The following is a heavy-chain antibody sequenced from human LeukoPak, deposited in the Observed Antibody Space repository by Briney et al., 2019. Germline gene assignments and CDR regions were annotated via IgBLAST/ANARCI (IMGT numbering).Heavy chain of an antibody. CDR2: INIGGTNT. Sequence: GGSLRLSCAASGFTFSDYYMSWIRQAPGKGLEWLSYINIGGTNTHYADSVKGRFTISRDSAKKSLYLEMNNLRAEDTAVYYCATDGAGFDTWGQGVLVTVSS. CDR1: GFTFSDYY. CDR3: ATDGAGFDT. V-gene: IGHV3-11*01. J-gene: IGHJ5*02.